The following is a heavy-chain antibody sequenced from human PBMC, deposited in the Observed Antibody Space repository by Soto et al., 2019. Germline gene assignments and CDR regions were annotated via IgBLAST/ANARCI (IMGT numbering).Heavy chain of an antibody. J-gene: IGHJ4*02. D-gene: IGHD1-26*01. CDR1: GFTFTSSA. CDR3: AADKVGATGHFDY. Sequence: QMQLVQSGPEVKKPGTSVKVSCKASGFTFTSSAVQWVRQARGQRLEWIGWIVVGSGNTNYAQKFQERVTITRDMSTSTAYMELSSLRSEDTAVYYCAADKVGATGHFDYWGQGTLVTVSS. V-gene: IGHV1-58*01. CDR2: IVVGSGNT.